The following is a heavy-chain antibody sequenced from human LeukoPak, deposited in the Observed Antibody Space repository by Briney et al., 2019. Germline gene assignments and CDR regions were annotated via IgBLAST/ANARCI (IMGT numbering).Heavy chain of an antibody. CDR1: GYTFTGFY. Sequence: GASVKVSCKASGYTFTGFYMHWVRQAPGQGLEWMGWISPNSGGTNYAQKLQGRVTMTTDTSTSTAYMELRSLRSDDTAVYYCARDPAPKHAFDIWGQGTMVTVSS. V-gene: IGHV1-2*02. CDR3: ARDPAPKHAFDI. CDR2: ISPNSGGT. J-gene: IGHJ3*02.